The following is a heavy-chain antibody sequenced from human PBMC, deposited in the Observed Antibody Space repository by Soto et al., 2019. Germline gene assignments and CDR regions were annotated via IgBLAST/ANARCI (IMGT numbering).Heavy chain of an antibody. V-gene: IGHV3-23*01. CDR2: ISGSGVDT. Sequence: GGSLSLSCAASGFTFSNYAVSWVRQAPGKGLEWVSFISGSGVDTYYADSVKGRFTISRDNSRNTLYLQMNSLRAEDTAIYYCAKDQGDGTYFYGSGSLQSFDYWGQGTGVTV. J-gene: IGHJ4*02. CDR1: GFTFSNYA. CDR3: AKDQGDGTYFYGSGSLQSFDY. D-gene: IGHD3-10*01.